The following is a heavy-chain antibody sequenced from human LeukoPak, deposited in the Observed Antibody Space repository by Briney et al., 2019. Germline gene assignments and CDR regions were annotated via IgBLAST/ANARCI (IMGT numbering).Heavy chain of an antibody. CDR3: ARHLAGDSLYRHFDY. Sequence: GGSLRLSCTASAITLSDSWMSWVRQAPGKGLEWVAKIKQDGSETNYVDSVKGRFSISRDNAKNSVFLQMSSLRGDDTAIYYCARHLAGDSLYRHFDYWGQGTLVTVSS. D-gene: IGHD5/OR15-5a*01. V-gene: IGHV3-7*04. CDR2: IKQDGSET. CDR1: AITLSDSW. J-gene: IGHJ4*02.